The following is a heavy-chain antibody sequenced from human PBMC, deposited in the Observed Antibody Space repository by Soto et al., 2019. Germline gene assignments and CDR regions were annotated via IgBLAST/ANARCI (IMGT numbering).Heavy chain of an antibody. CDR2: IYTRGDT. V-gene: IGHV4-4*07. CDR1: GGSISSYY. Sequence: SETLSLTCTVSGGSISSYYWSWIRPPAGKGLEWIGRIYTRGDTNYNPSLKSRATMSIDTSKNRFSLKLNSVTAADTAVYYCARVVHYYDSSGYFDYWGQGTLVTVSS. J-gene: IGHJ4*02. CDR3: ARVVHYYDSSGYFDY. D-gene: IGHD3-22*01.